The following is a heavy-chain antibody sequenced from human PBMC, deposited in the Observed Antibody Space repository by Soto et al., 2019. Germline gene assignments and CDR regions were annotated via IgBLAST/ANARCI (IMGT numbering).Heavy chain of an antibody. V-gene: IGHV4-4*02. CDR1: GGSISSSNW. Sequence: QVQLQESGPGLVKPSGTLSLTCAVSGGSISSSNWWSWVRPPPGKGLEWIGEICHSGNTNYNPSLTCRVTIAVDKSKNQFSLKLSSVTAADPAVYSCSRTPWDGYTGYYFDYWGQGTLVTVSS. CDR2: ICHSGNT. D-gene: IGHD5-18*01. J-gene: IGHJ4*02. CDR3: SRTPWDGYTGYYFDY.